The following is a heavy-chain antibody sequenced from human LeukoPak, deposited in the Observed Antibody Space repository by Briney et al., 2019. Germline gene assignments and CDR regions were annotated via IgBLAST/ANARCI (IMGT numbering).Heavy chain of an antibody. J-gene: IGHJ4*02. Sequence: PGGSLRLSCAASGFTFSIYGMHWVRQAPGKGLEWVAVISYDGSNKYYADSVKGRFTISRDNSKNTLYLQMNSLRAEDTAVYYCAIDLDYWGQGTLVTVSS. V-gene: IGHV3-30*03. D-gene: IGHD3/OR15-3a*01. CDR2: ISYDGSNK. CDR1: GFTFSIYG. CDR3: AIDLDY.